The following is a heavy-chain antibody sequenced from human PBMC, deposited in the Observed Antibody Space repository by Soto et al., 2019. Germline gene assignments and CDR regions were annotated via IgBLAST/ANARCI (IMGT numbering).Heavy chain of an antibody. V-gene: IGHV4-59*01. CDR3: ARVDYDFWSGYYSRGLNNWFDP. CDR1: GGSISSYY. CDR2: IYYSGRT. Sequence: QVQLQESGPGLVKPSETLSLTCTVSGGSISSYYWSWIRQPPGKGLEWIGYIYYSGRTNYNPSLKSRVTISVDTSKSQFSLKLSSVTAADTAVYYCARVDYDFWSGYYSRGLNNWFDPWGQGTLVTVSS. J-gene: IGHJ5*02. D-gene: IGHD3-3*01.